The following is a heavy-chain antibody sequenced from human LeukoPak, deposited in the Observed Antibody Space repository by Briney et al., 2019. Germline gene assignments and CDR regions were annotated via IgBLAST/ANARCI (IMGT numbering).Heavy chain of an antibody. D-gene: IGHD3-10*01. CDR3: ARGGGSGSYYFGSYYYYYMDV. CDR1: GGSLSSYY. Sequence: SETLSLTCTVSGGSLSSYYWSWIRQPPGKGLEWIGYIYYSGSTNYNPSLKSRVTISVDTSKNQFSLKLSSVTAADTAVYYCARGGGSGSYYFGSYYYYYMDVWGKGTTVTVSS. J-gene: IGHJ6*03. CDR2: IYYSGST. V-gene: IGHV4-59*01.